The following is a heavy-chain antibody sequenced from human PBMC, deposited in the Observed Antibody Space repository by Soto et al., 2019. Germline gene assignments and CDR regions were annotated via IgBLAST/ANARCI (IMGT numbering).Heavy chain of an antibody. J-gene: IGHJ4*01. CDR2: VYWDGDE. CDR1: GFSLTTSGVG. V-gene: IGHV2-5*02. D-gene: IGHD3-22*01. CDR3: AHRGVCSAASGFSNYFD. Sequence: QITLKESGPALVRPTQALTLTCTFSGFSLTTSGVGVAWIRQPPGKALECLALVYWDGDERLNPSLRNRITLNKDNTKNLVVLTMNNIDPVDTDTYYCAHRGVCSAASGFSNYFD.